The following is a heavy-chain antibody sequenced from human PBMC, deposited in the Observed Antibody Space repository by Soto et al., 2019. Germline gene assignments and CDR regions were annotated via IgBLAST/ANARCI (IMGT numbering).Heavy chain of an antibody. V-gene: IGHV3-23*01. CDR2: ISGSGGST. J-gene: IGHJ4*02. CDR1: GFSFSSYA. D-gene: IGHD2-15*01. CDR3: AKDQDIVVVVAATDLNFFDY. Sequence: GGSLRLSCAASGFSFSSYAMSWVRQAPGKGLEWVSAISGSGGSTYYADSVKGWFTISRDNSKNTLYLQMNSLRAEDTAVYYCAKDQDIVVVVAATDLNFFDYWGQGTLVTVSS.